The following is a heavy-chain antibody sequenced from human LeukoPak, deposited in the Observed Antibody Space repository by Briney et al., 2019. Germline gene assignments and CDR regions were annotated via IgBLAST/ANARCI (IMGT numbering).Heavy chain of an antibody. CDR3: ARGVSGSYFDY. J-gene: IGHJ4*02. CDR1: GYSISSGYY. CDR2: FYTSGST. Sequence: SETLSLTCTVSGYSISSGYYWGWIRQPAGKALEWIGRFYTSGSTNYNPSLKSRVTISLDTSKNQFSLNLNSVTAADTAVYYCARGVSGSYFDYWGQGTLVTVSS. V-gene: IGHV4-61*02. D-gene: IGHD1-26*01.